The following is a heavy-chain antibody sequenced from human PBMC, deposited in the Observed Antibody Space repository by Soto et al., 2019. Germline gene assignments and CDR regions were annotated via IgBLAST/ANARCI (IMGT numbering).Heavy chain of an antibody. V-gene: IGHV3-64*01. Sequence: EVQLAESGGGLAQPGGSLRLSCAASGFTLSGYAMDWVRQAPGKGLEYVSGISSNGVGTYYANSVQGRFTISRDNSKNTVYLQMGSLRPEDMAVYYCAKDIYSSSWYAYYYYGMDVWGQGTTVTVSS. CDR2: ISSNGVGT. J-gene: IGHJ6*02. D-gene: IGHD6-13*01. CDR1: GFTLSGYA. CDR3: AKDIYSSSWYAYYYYGMDV.